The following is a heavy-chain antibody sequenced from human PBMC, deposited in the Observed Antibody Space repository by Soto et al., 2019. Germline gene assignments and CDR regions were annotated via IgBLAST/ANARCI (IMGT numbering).Heavy chain of an antibody. CDR1: GGTFSSYT. CDR2: IIPILGIA. V-gene: IGHV1-69*02. D-gene: IGHD4-17*01. Sequence: QVQLVQSGAEVKKPGSSVKVSCKASGGTFSSYTISWGRQAPGQGLEWMGRIIPILGIANYAQKFQGRVTITADKSTSTAYMELSSLRSEDTAVYYCALTTVVTQVSDYWGQGTLVTVSS. J-gene: IGHJ4*02. CDR3: ALTTVVTQVSDY.